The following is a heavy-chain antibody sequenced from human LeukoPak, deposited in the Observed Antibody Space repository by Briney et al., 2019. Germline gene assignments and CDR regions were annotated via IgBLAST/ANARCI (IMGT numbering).Heavy chain of an antibody. CDR2: INSDGSSP. D-gene: IGHD2-21*01. J-gene: IGHJ4*02. Sequence: GGSLRLSCADSGFTLSIYWMHSVPQAPEEGLVWVSHINSDGSSPHYADSVKGRVTISTDNSKNTLYLQMNSLRVQDTAVYYWAKDRGAIRGALDYWGQGNLVTVSA. V-gene: IGHV3-74*01. CDR3: AKDRGAIRGALDY. CDR1: GFTLSIYW.